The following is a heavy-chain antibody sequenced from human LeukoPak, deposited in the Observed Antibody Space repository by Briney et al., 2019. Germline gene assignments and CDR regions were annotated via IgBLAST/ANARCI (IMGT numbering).Heavy chain of an antibody. Sequence: GASVKVSCKASGGTFSSYAISWVRQAPGQGLEWMGGIIPIFGTANYAQKFQGRVTITADESTSTAYMELSSLRSEDTAVYYRASPYYYDSSGYYPYWGQGTLVTVSS. CDR1: GGTFSSYA. D-gene: IGHD3-22*01. V-gene: IGHV1-69*13. CDR3: ASPYYYDSSGYYPY. J-gene: IGHJ4*02. CDR2: IIPIFGTA.